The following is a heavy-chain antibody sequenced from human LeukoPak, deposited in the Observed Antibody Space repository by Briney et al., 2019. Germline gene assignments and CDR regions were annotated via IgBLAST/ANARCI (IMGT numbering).Heavy chain of an antibody. CDR1: GYTFTSNG. CDR2: ISTYSGGT. V-gene: IGHV1-18*01. D-gene: IGHD4-17*01. CDR3: ARAYGDYGVDWFDL. J-gene: IGHJ5*02. Sequence: ASVKVSCKASGYTFTSNGISWVRQAPGQGLEWMGWISTYSGGTTYAQKLQGRVTMTTDTSTSTAYMELRSLRSDDTAVYYCARAYGDYGVDWFDLWGQGTLVTVSS.